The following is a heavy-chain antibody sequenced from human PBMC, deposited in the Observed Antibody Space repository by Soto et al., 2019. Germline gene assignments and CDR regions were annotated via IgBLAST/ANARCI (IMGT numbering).Heavy chain of an antibody. CDR3: ARGVPH. Sequence: QVQLQESGPGLVQPSQTLSLTCTVSGGSISSGGYYWSWIRQHPGTGLEWIGHISYSGSTYYNTFLKSRITISGETAKDPFPLIVNSLTAADTAVFYWARGVPHWGPGTLGTVP. V-gene: IGHV4-31*03. CDR2: ISYSGST. J-gene: IGHJ4*01. CDR1: GGSISSGGYY.